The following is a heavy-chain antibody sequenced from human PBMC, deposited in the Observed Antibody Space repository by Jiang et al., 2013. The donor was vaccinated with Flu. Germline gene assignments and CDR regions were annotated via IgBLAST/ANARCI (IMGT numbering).Heavy chain of an antibody. D-gene: IGHD4-23*01. CDR1: GFTFRSFS. CDR3: ARNYSPYDGDSNDAFDI. V-gene: IGHV3-21*01. Sequence: VEVWGRAWSSRGGRLRLSCEVSGFTFRSFSMNWVRQTPGKGLEWVSSISTSSTYMYYADSVKGRFTISRDNAKNSLYLHMDSLRAEDTAAYYCARNYSPYDGDSNDAFDIWGQGTMVTVSS. CDR2: ISTSSTYM. J-gene: IGHJ3*02.